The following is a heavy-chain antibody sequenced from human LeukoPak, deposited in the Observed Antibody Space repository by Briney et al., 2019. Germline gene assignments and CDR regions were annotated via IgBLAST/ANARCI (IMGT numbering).Heavy chain of an antibody. V-gene: IGHV3-23*01. J-gene: IGHJ5*02. CDR2: ISGSGGST. CDR3: AKESGSSGWYRDWFDP. CDR1: GFTFSSYA. D-gene: IGHD6-19*01. Sequence: GGSLRLSCAASGFTFSSYAMSWDRQAPGKGLEWVSSISGSGGSTYNADSVKGRFTISRDNSKNTLYLQMNSLRAEDTAVYYCAKESGSSGWYRDWFDPWGQGTLVTVSS.